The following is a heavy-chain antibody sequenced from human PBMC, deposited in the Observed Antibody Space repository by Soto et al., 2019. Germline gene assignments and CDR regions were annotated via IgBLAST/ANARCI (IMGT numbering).Heavy chain of an antibody. CDR3: ARVRAYKWRGDAFDI. D-gene: IGHD2-21*01. CDR1: GFTFSSYG. CDR2: IWYDRSNK. V-gene: IGHV3-33*01. Sequence: QVQLVESGGGVVQPGRSLRLSCAASGFTFSSYGMHWVRQAPGKGLEWVAVIWYDRSNKYYADSVKGRFTISRDNSKNTLYLQMNSLRAEDTAVYYCARVRAYKWRGDAFDIWGQGTMVTVSS. J-gene: IGHJ3*02.